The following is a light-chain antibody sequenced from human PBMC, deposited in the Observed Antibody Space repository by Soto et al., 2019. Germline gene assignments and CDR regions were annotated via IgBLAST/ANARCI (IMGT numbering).Light chain of an antibody. CDR2: DVS. CDR3: SSYTSSSTYV. V-gene: IGLV2-14*03. Sequence: QSALTQPTSVSGYPGQSITISCTGTSTDIGRYNYVSWYQQHPGKAPKLMIYDVSNRPSGVSNRFSGSKSGNTASLTIARLQAEDEADYYCSSYTSSSTYVFGTWTKLTVL. J-gene: IGLJ1*01. CDR1: STDIGRYNY.